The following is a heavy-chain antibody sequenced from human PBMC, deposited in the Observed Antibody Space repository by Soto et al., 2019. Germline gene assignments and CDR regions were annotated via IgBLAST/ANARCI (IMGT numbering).Heavy chain of an antibody. Sequence: QVQLQQWGAGLLKPSETLSLTCAVYGGSFSGYYWSWIRQPPGKGLEWIGEINHSGSTNYNPSLNSRVTRSVDTSKTQFSLKLSSVTAADTAVYYCARGSGAANFDSWGQGTLVTVSS. V-gene: IGHV4-34*01. CDR1: GGSFSGYY. D-gene: IGHD2-15*01. J-gene: IGHJ4*02. CDR3: ARGSGAANFDS. CDR2: INHSGST.